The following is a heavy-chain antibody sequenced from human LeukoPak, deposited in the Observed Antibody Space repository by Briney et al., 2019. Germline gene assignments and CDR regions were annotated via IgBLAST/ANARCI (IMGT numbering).Heavy chain of an antibody. CDR3: ARAGGRGWFDH. CDR2: INHSGST. Sequence: SETLSLTCAVYGGSFSGYYWSWIRQPPGKGLEWIGEINHSGSTNYNPSLKSRVTISVDTSKNQFSLKLSSVTAADTAVYYCARAGGRGWFDHWGQGTLVTVSS. CDR1: GGSFSGYY. V-gene: IGHV4-34*01. J-gene: IGHJ5*02. D-gene: IGHD2-15*01.